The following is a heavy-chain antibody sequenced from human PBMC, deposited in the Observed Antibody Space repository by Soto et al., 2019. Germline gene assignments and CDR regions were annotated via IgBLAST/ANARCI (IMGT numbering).Heavy chain of an antibody. CDR2: IYYSGST. D-gene: IGHD3-10*01. CDR3: AGSGSSPYYYYGMDV. Sequence: SETLSLTCTVSGGSISSYYWSWIRQPPGKGLEWIGYIYYSGSTNYNPSLKSRVTISVDTSKNQFSLKLSSVTAADTAVYYCAGSGSSPYYYYGMDVWGQGTTVTVSS. CDR1: GGSISSYY. J-gene: IGHJ6*02. V-gene: IGHV4-59*01.